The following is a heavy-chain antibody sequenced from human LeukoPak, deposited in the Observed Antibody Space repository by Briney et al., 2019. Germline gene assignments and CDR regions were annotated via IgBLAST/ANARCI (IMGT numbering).Heavy chain of an antibody. CDR2: ISYDGSNK. V-gene: IGHV3-30*18. CDR3: AKGILELRA. D-gene: IGHD1-7*01. J-gene: IGHJ5*02. Sequence: GGSLRLSCAASGFTFSSCGMHWVRQAPGKGLEWVAVISYDGSNKYYADSVKGRFTISRDNSKNTLYLQMNSLRADDTAVYYCAKGILELRAWGQGTLVTVSS. CDR1: GFTFSSCG.